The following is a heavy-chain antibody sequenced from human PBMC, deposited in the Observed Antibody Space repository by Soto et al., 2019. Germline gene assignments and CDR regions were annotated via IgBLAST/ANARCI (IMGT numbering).Heavy chain of an antibody. J-gene: IGHJ6*02. CDR2: INAGNGNT. CDR1: GYTFTSYA. Sequence: ASVKVSCKASGYTFTSYAMHWVRQAPGQRREWMGWINAGNGNTKYSQKFQGRVTITRDTSASTAYMELSSLRSEDTAVYYCARGPLDYSSTSCPLYGMDVWGQGTTVTVSS. CDR3: ARGPLDYSSTSCPLYGMDV. D-gene: IGHD2-2*01. V-gene: IGHV1-3*01.